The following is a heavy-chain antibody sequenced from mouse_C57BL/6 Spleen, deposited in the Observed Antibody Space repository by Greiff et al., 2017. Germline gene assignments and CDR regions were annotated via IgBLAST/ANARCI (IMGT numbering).Heavy chain of an antibody. CDR1: GYTFTDYE. Sequence: VQLQQSGAELVRPGASVTLSCKASGYTFTDYEMHWVKQTPVHGLEWIGAIDPETGGTAYNQKFKGKAILTADKSSSTAYMELRSLTSADSAVYYCTRRDGTGDYWGQGTTLTVSS. CDR2: IDPETGGT. D-gene: IGHD4-1*01. J-gene: IGHJ2*01. V-gene: IGHV1-15*01. CDR3: TRRDGTGDY.